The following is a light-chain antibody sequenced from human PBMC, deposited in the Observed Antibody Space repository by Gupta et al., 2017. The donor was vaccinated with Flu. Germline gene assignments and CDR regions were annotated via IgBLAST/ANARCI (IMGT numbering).Light chain of an antibody. Sequence: QSALTQPASVSGSPGQSITISCPGTSSDVGRSDYVSWYQQHPDKAPKLIIYDVTNRPSGVSSRFSGSKSGNTASLTISWLQAEDETDYYCSSYTSVSTFYVFGTGTKVTVL. J-gene: IGLJ1*01. V-gene: IGLV2-14*01. CDR1: SSDVGRSDY. CDR3: SSYTSVSTFYV. CDR2: DVT.